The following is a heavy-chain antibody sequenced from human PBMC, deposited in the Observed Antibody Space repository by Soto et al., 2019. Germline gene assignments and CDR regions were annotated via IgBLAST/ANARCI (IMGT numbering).Heavy chain of an antibody. V-gene: IGHV1-69*01. CDR3: AVAMVREILIFESSGMHV. CDR1: GASFIIYA. D-gene: IGHD3-10*01. J-gene: IGHJ6*02. Sequence: QVHLVQSGAGLRKLGPRVKFSCRTSGASFIIYAFSWVRQAPDKGREWREGFTPNFDTPTYAQKFQDRVTIIADESTSTVYMELRSLRSNDTAVYYCAVAMVREILIFESSGMHVWGQGTTVIVSS. CDR2: FTPNFDTP.